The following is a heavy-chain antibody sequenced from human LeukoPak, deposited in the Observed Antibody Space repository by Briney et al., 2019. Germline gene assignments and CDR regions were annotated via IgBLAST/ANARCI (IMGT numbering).Heavy chain of an antibody. CDR1: GFTFCDYY. Sequence: GGSLRLSCAASGFTFCDYYMTWIRQTPGKGLEWLSDIHYSGSSIYYADSVKGRFTISRDNTKKSLYLQMNNLRAEDTALYYCVARRFYRSGRPHWGQGTLVTVSS. D-gene: IGHD3-10*01. V-gene: IGHV3-11*01. CDR3: VARRFYRSGRPH. CDR2: IHYSGSSI. J-gene: IGHJ4*02.